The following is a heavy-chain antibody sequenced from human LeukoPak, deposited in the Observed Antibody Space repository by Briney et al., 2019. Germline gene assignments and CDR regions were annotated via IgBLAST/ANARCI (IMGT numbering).Heavy chain of an antibody. D-gene: IGHD5-24*01. V-gene: IGHV4-34*01. CDR2: INHSGST. CDR3: ASRSPDGYNSGY. J-gene: IGHJ4*02. CDR1: GGSFSGYY. Sequence: SETLSLTCAVYGGSFSGYYWSWIRQPPGKGLEWIGEINHSGSTNYNPSLKSRVTISVDTSKNQFTLKLSSVTAADTAVYYCASRSPDGYNSGYWGQGTLVTVSS.